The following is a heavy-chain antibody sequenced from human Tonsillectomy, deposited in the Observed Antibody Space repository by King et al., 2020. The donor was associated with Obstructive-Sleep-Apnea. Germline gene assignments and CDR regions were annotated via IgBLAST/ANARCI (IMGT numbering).Heavy chain of an antibody. CDR3: ARYINYYDSSGLMDYFDY. CDR1: GYTFTSYD. D-gene: IGHD3-22*01. CDR2: ISAYNGNT. V-gene: IGHV1-18*01. Sequence: VQLVESGAEVKKPGASVKVSCKTSGYTFTSYDISWVRQAPGQGLEWMGWISAYNGNTNYAQKLQGRVTMTTDTSTSTAYMELRSLRSDDTAVYYCARYINYYDSSGLMDYFDYWGQGTLVTVSS. J-gene: IGHJ4*02.